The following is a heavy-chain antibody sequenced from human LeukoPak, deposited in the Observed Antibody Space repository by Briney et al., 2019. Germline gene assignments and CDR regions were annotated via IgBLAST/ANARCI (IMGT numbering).Heavy chain of an antibody. V-gene: IGHV3-69-1*01. D-gene: IGHD3-16*01. J-gene: IGHJ4*02. CDR2: IGGDGIA. CDR1: GFTFTDHP. CDR3: AKDRANWAIDD. Sequence: GGSLRLSCVASGFTFTDHPMNWVRQAPGKGLEWISYIGGDGIAFYADSVKGRFTASKDDARKSMYLQMNSLKVEDTAVYYCAKDRANWAIDDWGQGTQVTVSS.